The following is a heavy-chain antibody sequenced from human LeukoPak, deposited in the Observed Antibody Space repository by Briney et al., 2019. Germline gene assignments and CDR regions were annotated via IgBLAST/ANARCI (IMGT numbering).Heavy chain of an antibody. CDR2: IRSAGSNK. CDR3: AKDLQRGYYDSSGYSQNDAFDI. J-gene: IGHJ3*02. D-gene: IGHD3-22*01. CDR1: GFTFSSYG. Sequence: GGSLRLSCAASGFTFSSYGMHWVRQAPGKRLERVAFIRSAGSNKYYADSVKGRFTISRDNFKNTLYLQMNSPRAEDTAVYYCAKDLQRGYYDSSGYSQNDAFDIWGQGTMVTVSS. V-gene: IGHV3-30*02.